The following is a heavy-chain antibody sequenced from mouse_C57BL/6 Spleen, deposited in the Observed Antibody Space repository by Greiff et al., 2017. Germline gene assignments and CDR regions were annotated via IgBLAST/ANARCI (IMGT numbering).Heavy chain of an antibody. CDR3: ARESSTGDRAWFAY. CDR2: ISYDGSN. CDR1: GYSITSGYY. J-gene: IGHJ3*01. Sequence: EVKLQESGPGLVKPSQSLSLTCSVTGYSITSGYYWNWIRQFPGNKLEWMGYISYDGSNNYNPSLKNRISITRDTSKNQFFLKLNSVTTEDTATDYCARESSTGDRAWFAYWGQGTLVTVSA. D-gene: IGHD2-1*01. V-gene: IGHV3-6*01.